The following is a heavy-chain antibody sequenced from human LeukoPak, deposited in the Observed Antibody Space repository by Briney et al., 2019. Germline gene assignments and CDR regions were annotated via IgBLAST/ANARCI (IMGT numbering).Heavy chain of an antibody. CDR2: FDPEDGET. V-gene: IGHV1-24*01. CDR1: GFTVTELS. Sequence: ASVKVSRKVSGFTVTELSMHWVRQAPGKGLEWMGGFDPEDGETIYAQKFQGRVTMTEDTSTDTAYMELSSLRSEDTAVYYCATDLPDENSDAFDIWGQGTMVTVSS. D-gene: IGHD1-14*01. J-gene: IGHJ3*02. CDR3: ATDLPDENSDAFDI.